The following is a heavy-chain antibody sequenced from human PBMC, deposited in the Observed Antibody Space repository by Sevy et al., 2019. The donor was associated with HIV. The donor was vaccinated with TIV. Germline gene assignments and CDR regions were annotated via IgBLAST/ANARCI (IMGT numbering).Heavy chain of an antibody. J-gene: IGHJ4*01. CDR3: ARDKYYYVSGSFDY. CDR2: IIAVFGTT. V-gene: IGHV1-69*13. D-gene: IGHD3-10*01. CDR1: GGIFRSNA. Sequence: ASVKVSCKASGGIFRSNAISWVRQAPGQGLEWMGGIIAVFGTTNYAQKFQGRVTVTADESGSTAYMELSSLRSEDTAVDYCARDKYYYVSGSFDYWGQGTQVTVSS.